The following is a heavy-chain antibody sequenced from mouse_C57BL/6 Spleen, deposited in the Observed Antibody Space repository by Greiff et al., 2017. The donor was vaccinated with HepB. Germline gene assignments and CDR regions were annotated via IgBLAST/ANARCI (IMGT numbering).Heavy chain of an antibody. CDR3: ARSSSTGLDYFDY. D-gene: IGHD1-1*01. CDR1: GYAFSSSW. V-gene: IGHV1-82*01. J-gene: IGHJ2*01. Sequence: VQLQQSGPELVKPGASVKISCKASGYAFSSSWMNWVKQRPGKGLEWIGRIYPGDGDTNYNGKFKGKATLTADKSSSTAYMKLSSLTSEDSAVYFCARSSSTGLDYFDYWGQGTTLTVSS. CDR2: IYPGDGDT.